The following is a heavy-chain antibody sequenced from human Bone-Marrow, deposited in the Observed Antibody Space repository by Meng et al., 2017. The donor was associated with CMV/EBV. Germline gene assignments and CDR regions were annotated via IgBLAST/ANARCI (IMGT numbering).Heavy chain of an antibody. V-gene: IGHV4-38-2*02. CDR2: IYHSGST. D-gene: IGHD2-2*01. CDR3: ARARIYCSSTSCYDPYYYYGMDV. Sequence: SETLSLTCTVSGYSISSGYYWGWIRQPPGKGLEWIGSIYHSGSTYYNPSLKSRVTISVDTSKNQFSLKLSSVTAADTAVYYCARARIYCSSTSCYDPYYYYGMDVWGQGTTVTVSS. CDR1: GYSISSGYY. J-gene: IGHJ6*02.